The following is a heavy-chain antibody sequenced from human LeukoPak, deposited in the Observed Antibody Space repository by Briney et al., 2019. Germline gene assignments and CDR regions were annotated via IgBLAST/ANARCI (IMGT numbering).Heavy chain of an antibody. CDR2: ISYDGSNE. Sequence: PGRSLRLSCAASGFTFSSYVMHWVRQAPGKGLEWVAIISYDGSNEYYADSVKGRFTISRDNSKNTLYLQMNSLRAADTAVYYCARELRIAAAGGYWGQGTLVTVSS. J-gene: IGHJ4*02. V-gene: IGHV3-30*04. CDR3: ARELRIAAAGGY. D-gene: IGHD6-13*01. CDR1: GFTFSSYV.